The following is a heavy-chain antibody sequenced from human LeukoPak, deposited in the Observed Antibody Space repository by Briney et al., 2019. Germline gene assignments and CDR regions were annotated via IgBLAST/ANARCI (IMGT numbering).Heavy chain of an antibody. J-gene: IGHJ6*02. CDR1: GFTFSDYA. CDR3: ARDENWGSGYYYRGMDV. D-gene: IGHD7-27*01. V-gene: IGHV3-48*02. CDR2: ISKGGTRM. Sequence: GGSLRLSCAASGFTFSDYAVNWVRQAPGKGLEWVSHISKGGTRMYFADSVKGRFTISRDNAKNSVSLQMISLRNEDTAVYYCARDENWGSGYYYRGMDVWGQGTTVTVSS.